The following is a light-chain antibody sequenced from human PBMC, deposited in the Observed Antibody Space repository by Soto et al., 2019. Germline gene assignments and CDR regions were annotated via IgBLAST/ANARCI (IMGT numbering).Light chain of an antibody. CDR3: QQYGSSPLFT. V-gene: IGKV3-20*01. Sequence: EIVLTQSPGTLSLSPGERATLSCRASQSVSSSYLAWYQQKPGQAPRLLMYGASSRATGIPDRFSGSGSGTDFTLTTNSLEPEDFAVSDCQQYGSSPLFTFGPGTKVDIK. J-gene: IGKJ3*01. CDR2: GAS. CDR1: QSVSSSY.